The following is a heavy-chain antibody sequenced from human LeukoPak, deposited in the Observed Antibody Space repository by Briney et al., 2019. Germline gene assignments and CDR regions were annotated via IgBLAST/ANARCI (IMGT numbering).Heavy chain of an antibody. D-gene: IGHD3-9*01. CDR1: GFTFDDYA. CDR2: ISWNSGSI. Sequence: GGSLRLSCAASGFTFDDYAMHWVRQAPGKGLEWVSGISWNSGSIGYADSVKGRFTISRDNAKNSLYLQMNSLRAEDMALYYCAKGVLRYFDWHAFDIWGQGTMVTVSS. J-gene: IGHJ3*02. V-gene: IGHV3-9*03. CDR3: AKGVLRYFDWHAFDI.